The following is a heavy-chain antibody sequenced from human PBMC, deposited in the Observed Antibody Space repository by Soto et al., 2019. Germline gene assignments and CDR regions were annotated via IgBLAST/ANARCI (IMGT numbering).Heavy chain of an antibody. CDR2: IFSNDEK. Sequence: ESGPTLVNPTETLTLTCTVSGFSLSNARMGVSWIRQPPGKALEWLAHIFSNDEKSYSTSLKSRLTISKDTSKSQVVLTMTNMDPVDTATYYCARDERIDYGDYEHYYYGMDVWGQGTTVTVSS. J-gene: IGHJ6*02. V-gene: IGHV2-26*01. CDR3: ARDERIDYGDYEHYYYGMDV. D-gene: IGHD4-17*01. CDR1: GFSLSNARMG.